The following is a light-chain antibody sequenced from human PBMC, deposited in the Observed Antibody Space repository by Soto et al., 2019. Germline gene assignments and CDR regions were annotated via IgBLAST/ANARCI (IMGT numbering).Light chain of an antibody. J-gene: IGLJ2*01. CDR3: QSYDSSLRDVV. Sequence: QSVLTQRPSVSGAPGQRVTISCTGSSSNIGAGYDVHWYQQLPGTAPKLLIYGNSNRPSGVPDRFSGSKSGTSASLAITGLQAEDEADYYCQSYDSSLRDVVFGGGTKLTVL. V-gene: IGLV1-40*01. CDR1: SSNIGAGYD. CDR2: GNS.